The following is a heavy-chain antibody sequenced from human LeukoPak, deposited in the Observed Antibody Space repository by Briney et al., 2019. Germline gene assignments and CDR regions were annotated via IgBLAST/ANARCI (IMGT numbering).Heavy chain of an antibody. J-gene: IGHJ5*02. CDR3: ARHPHPAAAVISGWFDP. V-gene: IGHV4-39*01. CDR2: IYYSGST. CDR1: GGSISSSSYY. D-gene: IGHD6-13*01. Sequence: SETLSLTCTVSGGSISSSSYYWGWIRQPPGKGLEWIGSIYYSGSTYYNPSLKSRVTISVDTSKNQFSLKLSSVTAADTAVYYCARHPHPAAAVISGWFDPWGQGTLVTVSS.